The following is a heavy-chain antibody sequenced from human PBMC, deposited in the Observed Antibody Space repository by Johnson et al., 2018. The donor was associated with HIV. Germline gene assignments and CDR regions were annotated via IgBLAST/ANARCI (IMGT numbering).Heavy chain of an antibody. CDR3: AKDLETGDDYVWGSYQLGAFDI. V-gene: IGHV3-15*01. J-gene: IGHJ3*02. Sequence: VQLVESGGGLVQPGGSLRLSCSASGFSVSSNYMSWVRQAPGKGLAWVGRIKSKTDGGTTDYAAPVKGRFTISRDDSKNTLYLQMNSLKTEDTAVYYCAKDLETGDDYVWGSYQLGAFDIWGQGTMVTVSS. D-gene: IGHD3-16*02. CDR2: IKSKTDGGTT. CDR1: GFSVSSNY.